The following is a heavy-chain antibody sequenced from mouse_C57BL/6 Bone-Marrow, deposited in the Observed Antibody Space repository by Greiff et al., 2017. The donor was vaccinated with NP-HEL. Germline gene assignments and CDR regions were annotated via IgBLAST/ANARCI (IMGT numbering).Heavy chain of an antibody. J-gene: IGHJ3*01. V-gene: IGHV5-17*01. CDR2: ISSGSSTI. CDR1: GFTFSDYG. Sequence: EVQGVESGGGLVKPGWSLKLSCAASGFTFSDYGMHWVRQAPEKGLEWVAYISSGSSTIYYADTVKGRFTISRDNAKNTLFLQMTSLRSEDTAMYYCARNDYGPWFAYWGQGTLVTVSA. D-gene: IGHD2-4*01. CDR3: ARNDYGPWFAY.